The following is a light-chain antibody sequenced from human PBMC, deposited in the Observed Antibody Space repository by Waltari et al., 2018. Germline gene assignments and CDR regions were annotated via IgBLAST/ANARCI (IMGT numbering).Light chain of an antibody. Sequence: EIVMTQSPATLSVSPGERATLSCRASQSLSDNLAWHQLKPAQAPRLLIYGASFRATGIPGRFRGSGSGTDFTLTISSLQSEDFAIYYCQQYKTWPPITFGQGTRLEIK. V-gene: IGKV3-15*01. CDR1: QSLSDN. CDR3: QQYKTWPPIT. CDR2: GAS. J-gene: IGKJ5*01.